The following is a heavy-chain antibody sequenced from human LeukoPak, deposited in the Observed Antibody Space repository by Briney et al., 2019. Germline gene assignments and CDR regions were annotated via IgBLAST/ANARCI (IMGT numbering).Heavy chain of an antibody. D-gene: IGHD3/OR15-3a*01. V-gene: IGHV3-23*01. J-gene: IGHJ6*02. Sequence: GSLRLSCAASGFTFSSYAMSWVRQAPGKGLEWVSAISGSGGSTYYADSVKGRFTISRDNSKNTLYLQMNSLRAEDTAVYYCASGLDDSYYYGMDVWGQGTTVTVSS. CDR3: ASGLDDSYYYGMDV. CDR1: GFTFSSYA. CDR2: ISGSGGST.